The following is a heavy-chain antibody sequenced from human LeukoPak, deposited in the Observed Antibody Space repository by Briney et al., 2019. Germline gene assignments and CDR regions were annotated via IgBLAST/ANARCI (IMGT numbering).Heavy chain of an antibody. J-gene: IGHJ4*02. V-gene: IGHV3-30*01. CDR2: ISYDGGNT. CDR1: GFTFSSYA. D-gene: IGHD3-10*01. CDR3: ARDSTYYYGSGSSGPHYFDY. Sequence: PGRPLRLSCAASGFTFSSYAMHWVRQAPGKGLEWVAVISYDGGNTYYADSVKGRFTISRDNSKNTLYLQLNSLRAEDTAVYYCARDSTYYYGSGSSGPHYFDYWGQGTLVTVSS.